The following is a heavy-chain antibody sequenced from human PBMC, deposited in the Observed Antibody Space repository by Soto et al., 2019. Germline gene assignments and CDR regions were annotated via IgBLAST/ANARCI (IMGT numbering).Heavy chain of an antibody. CDR2: ITASGGRT. J-gene: IGHJ5*01. D-gene: IGHD4-17*01. CDR1: GFTFSSYA. V-gene: IGHV3-23*01. Sequence: EVHLLESGGGLVQPGGSLRLSCTASGFTFSSYAMTWVRQAPGRGLEGVSGITASGGRTYYADSVKGRFTSSRDNSKSTRYLRMNCLRAENTAVYYCAKDTRYGEYVRWLDSWGQGSLVSVTS. CDR3: AKDTRYGEYVRWLDS.